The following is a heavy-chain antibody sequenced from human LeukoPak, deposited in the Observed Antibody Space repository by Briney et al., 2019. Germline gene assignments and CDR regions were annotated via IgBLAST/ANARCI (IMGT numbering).Heavy chain of an antibody. CDR2: ITPSGGT. V-gene: IGHV1-2*02. D-gene: IGHD5-24*01. Sequence: ASVKVSCKASGYTFTSYAIHWVRQAPGQGLEWMGWITPSGGTNYPQKFQGRVAITWDTSIPTAYMDLSRLTSDDTVVYYCARDRYGDGFAHLDYWGQGALVTVSS. CDR3: ARDRYGDGFAHLDY. J-gene: IGHJ4*02. CDR1: GYTFTSYA.